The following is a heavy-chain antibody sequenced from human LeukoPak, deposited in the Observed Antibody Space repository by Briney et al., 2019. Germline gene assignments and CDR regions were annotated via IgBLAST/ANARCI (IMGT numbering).Heavy chain of an antibody. CDR1: GGSISSYY. V-gene: IGHV4-4*07. J-gene: IGHJ5*02. CDR2: IYTSGST. Sequence: SETLSLTCTVSGGSISSYYWSWIRQPAGKGLEWIGRIYTSGSTNYNPSLKSRVTMSVDTSKNQFSLKLSSVTAADTAVYYCARDGGSSGYYYRPKLGNVDNWFDPWGQGTLVTVSS. CDR3: ARDGGSSGYYYRPKLGNVDNWFDP. D-gene: IGHD3-22*01.